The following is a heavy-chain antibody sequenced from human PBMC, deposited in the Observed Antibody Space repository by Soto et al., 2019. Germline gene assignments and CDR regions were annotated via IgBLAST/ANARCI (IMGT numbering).Heavy chain of an antibody. V-gene: IGHV3-48*01. CDR2: ISTNNDAI. Sequence: EVQLVESGGGLVQPGGSLRLSCAASGFSISDCSMNWVRRAPGKGLEWISYISTNNDAIYYADSVKGRFTISRDNAKNSLYLQMNSLRAEDTALYYCASALRSRRSGSYPSYWGQGTLVTVSS. D-gene: IGHD3-10*01. CDR3: ASALRSRRSGSYPSY. J-gene: IGHJ4*02. CDR1: GFSISDCS.